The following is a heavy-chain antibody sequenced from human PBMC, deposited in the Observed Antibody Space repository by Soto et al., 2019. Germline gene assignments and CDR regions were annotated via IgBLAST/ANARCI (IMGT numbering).Heavy chain of an antibody. CDR3: AXXXXXXPLDY. V-gene: IGHV1-18*01. CDR2: ISAYNGNT. CDR1: GYTFTNYG. Sequence: ASVKVSCKASGYTFTNYGITWVRQAPGQGLEWMGWISAYNGNTNYAQSLQGRVTLTTDTSTSTAYMELRGLRSDDTAVYYCAXXXXXXPLDYWGQGTLVTVSS. J-gene: IGHJ4*02.